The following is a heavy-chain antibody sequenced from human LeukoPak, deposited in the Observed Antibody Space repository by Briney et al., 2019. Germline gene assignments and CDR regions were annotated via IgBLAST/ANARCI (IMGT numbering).Heavy chain of an antibody. CDR3: ARHKPXYSXSXXXXFDI. V-gene: IGHV4-59*08. D-gene: IGHD6-13*01. CDR1: GGSISSYY. Sequence: PSETLSLTCTVSGGSISSYYWSWIRQPPGKGLEWIGYIYYSGSTNYNPSLKSRVTISVDTSKNQFSLKLSSVTAADTAVYYCARHKPXYSXSXXXXFDIWGQGTMVTVS. CDR2: IYYSGST. J-gene: IGHJ3*02.